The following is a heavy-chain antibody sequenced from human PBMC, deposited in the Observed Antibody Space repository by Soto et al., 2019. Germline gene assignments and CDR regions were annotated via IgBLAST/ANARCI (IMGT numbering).Heavy chain of an antibody. J-gene: IGHJ6*02. D-gene: IGHD1-26*01. CDR3: ARDHFTPVGSYYYYGMDV. V-gene: IGHV1-46*01. CDR2: INPSGGST. Sequence: ASVKVSCKASGDTFTSYYMHWVRQAPGQGLEWMGIINPSGGSTSYAQKFQGRVTMTRDTSTSTVYMELSSLRSEDTAVYYCARDHFTPVGSYYYYGMDVWGQGTTVTVSS. CDR1: GDTFTSYY.